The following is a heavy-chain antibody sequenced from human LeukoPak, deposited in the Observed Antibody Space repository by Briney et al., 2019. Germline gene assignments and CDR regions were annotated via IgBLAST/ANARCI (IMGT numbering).Heavy chain of an antibody. CDR2: ISSSGSTI. Sequence: GGSLRLSCAASGFTFSDYYMSWIRQAPGKGLEWVSYISSSGSTIYYADSVKGRFTISRDNAKNSLYLQMNSLRAEDTAVYYCAGVPAPYYFDYWGQGTLVTVSS. CDR1: GFTFSDYY. V-gene: IGHV3-11*04. J-gene: IGHJ4*02. CDR3: AGVPAPYYFDY. D-gene: IGHD2-2*01.